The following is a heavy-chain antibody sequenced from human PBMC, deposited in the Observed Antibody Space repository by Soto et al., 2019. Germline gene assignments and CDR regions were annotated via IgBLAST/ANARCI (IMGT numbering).Heavy chain of an antibody. V-gene: IGHV1-69*01. Sequence: QVQLVQSGAEVKKPGSSVKVSCKASGGTFSSYAISWVRQAPGQGLEWMGGIIPIFGTANYAQKFQGRVTITADESASTVYTELSRLRSEDMAVYYWAGGSTRHFAARNACDIWGQGTMVTVSS. D-gene: IGHD6-6*01. J-gene: IGHJ3*02. CDR3: AGGSTRHFAARNACDI. CDR2: IIPIFGTA. CDR1: GGTFSSYA.